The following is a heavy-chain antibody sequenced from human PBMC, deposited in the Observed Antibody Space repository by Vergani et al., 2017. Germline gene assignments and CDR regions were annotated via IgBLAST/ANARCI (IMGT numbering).Heavy chain of an antibody. CDR2: IYHSGST. J-gene: IGHJ5*02. D-gene: IGHD3-22*01. Sequence: QVQLQESGPGLVKPSETLSLTCAVSGSSISSGYYWGWIRQPPGKGLEWIGSIYHSGSTYYNPSLKSRVTISVDTSKNQFSLKLSSVTAADTAVYYCARLCDXSSGYYQAVGWFDPWGQGTLVTVSS. V-gene: IGHV4-38-2*01. CDR1: GSSISSGYY. CDR3: ARLCDXSSGYYQAVGWFDP.